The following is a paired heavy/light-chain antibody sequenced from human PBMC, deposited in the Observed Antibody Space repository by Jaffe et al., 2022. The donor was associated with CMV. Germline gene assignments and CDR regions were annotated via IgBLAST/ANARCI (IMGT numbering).Light chain of an antibody. CDR2: ENT. J-gene: IGLJ2*01. V-gene: IGLV1-40*01. CDR3: QSYDRGLSASV. Sequence: QSLLTQPPSVSGAPGQRVTISCTGSSSNIGAHYDVHWYQQLPGAAPKLLIYENTNRPSGVPDRFSGSKSGASASLAITGLQADDEADYYCQSYDRGLSASVFGGGTKLTVL. CDR1: SSNIGAHYD.
Heavy chain of an antibody. V-gene: IGHV5-51*01. Sequence: EVQLVQSRAEVKKPGESLKISCETSGYSFTNYWIGWVRQMPGKGLEWMGIIYPGDSDTRYSPSFQGRVTISADKSVNTAYLHWSSLQASDSAMYYCAKLEGHGGYCFFCSGRFDSWGQGTLVTVSS. CDR1: GYSFTNYW. CDR2: IYPGDSDT. CDR3: AKLEGHGGYCFFCSGRFDS. D-gene: IGHD2-21*02. J-gene: IGHJ5*01.